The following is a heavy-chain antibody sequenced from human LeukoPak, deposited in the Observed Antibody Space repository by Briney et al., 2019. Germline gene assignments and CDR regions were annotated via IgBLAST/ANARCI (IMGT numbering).Heavy chain of an antibody. J-gene: IGHJ4*02. CDR2: ISYDGSNK. CDR3: AKGDSSGWYEFFDY. V-gene: IGHV3-30*18. CDR1: GFTFSSYG. D-gene: IGHD6-19*01. Sequence: GGSLRLSCAASGFTFSSYGMHWVRQAPGKGLEWVAVISYDGSNKYYADSVKGRLTISRDNSKNTLYLQMNSLRAEDTAVYYCAKGDSSGWYEFFDYWGQGTLVTVSS.